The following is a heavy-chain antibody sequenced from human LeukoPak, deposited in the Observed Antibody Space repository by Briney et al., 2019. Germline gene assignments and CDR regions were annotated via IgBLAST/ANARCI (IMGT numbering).Heavy chain of an antibody. J-gene: IGHJ4*02. CDR3: AKMGASSGYSPIDY. CDR2: ISAYDGNT. CDR1: GYSXTSYG. Sequence: ASVKVSCKASGYSXTSYGFSWVRQAPGQGLEWMGWISAYDGNTNYAQKVHDRVTMTTDSSTSTAYMELRSLRSDDTAVYYCAKMGASSGYSPIDYWGQGTLVTVSS. D-gene: IGHD3-22*01. V-gene: IGHV1-18*01.